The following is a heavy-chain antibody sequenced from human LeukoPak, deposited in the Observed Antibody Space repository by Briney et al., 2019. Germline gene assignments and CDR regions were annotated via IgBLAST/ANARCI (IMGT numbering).Heavy chain of an antibody. Sequence: PGGSLRLSCAASGFTFSNYGIHWVRQAPGKGLEWVGVIWSDGINKYYVDSVKGRFTISRDNSKSTLYLQMNSLRADDTAVYYCARSTYSSSSYYFDYWGQGSLVTVSS. J-gene: IGHJ4*02. V-gene: IGHV3-33*01. CDR3: ARSTYSSSSYYFDY. D-gene: IGHD6-13*01. CDR1: GFTFSNYG. CDR2: IWSDGINK.